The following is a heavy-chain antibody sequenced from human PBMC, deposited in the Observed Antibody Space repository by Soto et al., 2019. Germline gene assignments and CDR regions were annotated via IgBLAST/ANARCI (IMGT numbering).Heavy chain of an antibody. D-gene: IGHD3-10*01. Sequence: SETLSLTCTVSGGSVSSGSYYWSWIRQPPGKGLEWIGYIYYSGSTNYNPSLKSRVTISVDTSKNHFSLKLSSVTAAATAVYFCGSARTGYYGLAPPAFAIWGEGTKLTGSS. CDR3: GSARTGYYGLAPPAFAI. V-gene: IGHV4-61*01. J-gene: IGHJ3*02. CDR2: IYYSGST. CDR1: GGSVSSGSYY.